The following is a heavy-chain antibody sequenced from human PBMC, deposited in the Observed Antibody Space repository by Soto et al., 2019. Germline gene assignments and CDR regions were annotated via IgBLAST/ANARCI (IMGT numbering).Heavy chain of an antibody. Sequence: GGPLWLSCEASGLSLSRCSLNRVRQAPGKGLEWVSYISSSSSTIYYAASVKGRFTISRDNAKNSLELQMNSLRAEETAVYYCARDQLLVVPAAEAFDIWGQGTMVTVSS. CDR1: GLSLSRCS. CDR3: ARDQLLVVPAAEAFDI. D-gene: IGHD2-15*01. V-gene: IGHV3-48*01. J-gene: IGHJ3*02. CDR2: ISSSSSTI.